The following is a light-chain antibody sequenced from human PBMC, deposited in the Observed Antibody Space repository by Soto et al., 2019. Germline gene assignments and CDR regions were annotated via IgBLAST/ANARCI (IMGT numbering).Light chain of an antibody. CDR2: AIS. V-gene: IGKV1-12*01. CDR3: QQANSVPL. Sequence: DIQMTQSPSSVSASVGDRVTITCRASQDINSWLTWYQQKPGKAPKLLIYAISNLHSGVPSRFSGSGSGTDFTLTISSLQPEDVATYFCQQANSVPLFGGGTKVEIK. J-gene: IGKJ4*02. CDR1: QDINSW.